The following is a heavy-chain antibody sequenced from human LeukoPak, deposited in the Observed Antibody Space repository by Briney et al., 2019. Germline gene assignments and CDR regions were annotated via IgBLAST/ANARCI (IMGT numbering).Heavy chain of an antibody. D-gene: IGHD3-22*01. Sequence: GGSLRLSCAASGFTFSSYAMSWVRQAPGKGLEWVSAISGSGGSTYYADSVKGRSTISRDNSKNTLYLQMNSMRAEDTAVYYCAKARYYYDSSGPTDYWGQGTLVTVSS. CDR3: AKARYYYDSSGPTDY. CDR1: GFTFSSYA. J-gene: IGHJ4*02. CDR2: ISGSGGST. V-gene: IGHV3-23*01.